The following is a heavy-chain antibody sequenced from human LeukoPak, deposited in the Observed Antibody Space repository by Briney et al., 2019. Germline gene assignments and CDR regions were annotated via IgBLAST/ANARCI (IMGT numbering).Heavy chain of an antibody. D-gene: IGHD6-19*01. V-gene: IGHV4-61*05. CDR3: ARGSMAVAGVIDS. CDR2: IYSSGST. Sequence: SETLSLTCTVSDGPISSSSYYWSWIRQPPRKGLEWIGYIYSSGSTNYNPSLKSRVTISVDTSKNQFSLKLSSVTAADTAVYYCARGSMAVAGVIDSWGQGSLVTVSS. CDR1: DGPISSSSYY. J-gene: IGHJ4*02.